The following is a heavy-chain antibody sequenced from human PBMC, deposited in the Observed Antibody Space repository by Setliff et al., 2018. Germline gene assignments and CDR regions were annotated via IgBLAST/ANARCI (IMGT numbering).Heavy chain of an antibody. CDR2: IITAFGSA. J-gene: IGHJ4*02. D-gene: IGHD2-2*02. CDR3: AKGDDTECYSSFDY. V-gene: IGHV1-69*06. CDR1: GTTFNSHA. Sequence: WASVKVSCKTSGTTFNSHAINWVRQAPGQGLEWMGRIITAFGSAISAQKFQDRVSITADRTTYTAYLELTSLTLEDTAVYYCAKGDDTECYSSFDYWGQGALVTVS.